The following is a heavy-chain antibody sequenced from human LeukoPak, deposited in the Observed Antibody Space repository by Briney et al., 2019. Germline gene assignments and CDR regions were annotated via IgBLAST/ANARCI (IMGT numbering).Heavy chain of an antibody. CDR1: GGTFSSYA. CDR2: INPIVGTA. D-gene: IGHD3-10*01. V-gene: IGHV1-69*13. CDR3: ARGPQTPHYYGSGPTRAAEYFQH. J-gene: IGHJ1*01. Sequence: TVKVSCKASGGTFSSYAISWIRQTPGQGLEWMRGINPIVGTANYAQKFQGRVTITADESTSTAYMELSSLRSEDTAVYYCARGPQTPHYYGSGPTRAAEYFQHWGQGTLVSVSS.